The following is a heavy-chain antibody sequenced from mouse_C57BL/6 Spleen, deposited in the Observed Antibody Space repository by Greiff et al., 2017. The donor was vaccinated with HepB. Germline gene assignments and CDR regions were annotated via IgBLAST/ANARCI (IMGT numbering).Heavy chain of an antibody. D-gene: IGHD1-1*01. J-gene: IGHJ2*01. Sequence: QVQLQQSGPELVKPGASVKISCKASGYAFSSSWMNWVKQRPGKGLEWIGRIYPGDGDTNYNGKFKGKATLTADKSSSTAYMQLSSLTSEDSAVYFCASYYYGSQYYFDYWGQGTTLTVSS. CDR2: IYPGDGDT. V-gene: IGHV1-82*01. CDR3: ASYYYGSQYYFDY. CDR1: GYAFSSSW.